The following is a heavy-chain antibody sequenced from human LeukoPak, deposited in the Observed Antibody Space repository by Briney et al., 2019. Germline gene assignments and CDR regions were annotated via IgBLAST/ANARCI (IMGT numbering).Heavy chain of an antibody. Sequence: PGGSLRLSCAASGFTFSSYWMSWVRQAPGKGLEWVANIKQDGSEKYYVDSVKGRFTISRDNAKNSLYLQMNSLRAEDTAVYYCARDRSGDSGYVKPLDYWGQGTLVTVSS. V-gene: IGHV3-7*01. CDR1: GFTFSSYW. J-gene: IGHJ4*02. D-gene: IGHD5-12*01. CDR3: ARDRSGDSGYVKPLDY. CDR2: IKQDGSEK.